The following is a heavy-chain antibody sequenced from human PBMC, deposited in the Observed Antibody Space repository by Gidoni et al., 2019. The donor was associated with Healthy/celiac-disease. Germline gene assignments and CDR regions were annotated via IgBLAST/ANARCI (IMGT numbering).Heavy chain of an antibody. V-gene: IGHV3-23*04. Sequence: EVQLVESGGGLVQPGGSLRLSCAASGFTFSSYAMSWVRQAPGKGREVVSAISSSGCSTYYADSVKGRFTISRDNSKNTLYLQMNSLRSEDTAVYYCAKDLGSGYSYGYLDYWGQGTLVTVSS. D-gene: IGHD5-18*01. J-gene: IGHJ4*02. CDR3: AKDLGSGYSYGYLDY. CDR1: GFTFSSYA. CDR2: ISSSGCST.